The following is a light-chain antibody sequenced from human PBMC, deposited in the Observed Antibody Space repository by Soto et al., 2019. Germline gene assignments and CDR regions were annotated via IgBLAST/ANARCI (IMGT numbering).Light chain of an antibody. CDR1: QDIRDD. CDR3: LQDYTYPRT. CDR2: GSS. V-gene: IGKV1-6*01. J-gene: IGKJ1*01. Sequence: AIQLTQSPSSLSASIGDRVTITCRASQDIRDDLSWYQQKPGKAPKVLIYGSSNLQRGVLSRFSGSVSGTYFTLTISGLQPEDFATYFCLQDYTYPRTFGQGTKVESK.